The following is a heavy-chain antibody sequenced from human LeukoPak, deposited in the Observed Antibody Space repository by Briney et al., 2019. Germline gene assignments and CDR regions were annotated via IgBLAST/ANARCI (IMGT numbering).Heavy chain of an antibody. V-gene: IGHV3-48*01. CDR2: ISSSSSTI. Sequence: PGGSLRLSCAASGFTFSSYAMSWVRQAPGKGLEWVSYISSSSSTIYYADSVKGRFTISRDNAKNSLYLQMNSLRAEDTAVYYCARERRVAVAGSASWFDPWGQGTLVTVSS. J-gene: IGHJ5*02. CDR3: ARERRVAVAGSASWFDP. CDR1: GFTFSSYA. D-gene: IGHD6-19*01.